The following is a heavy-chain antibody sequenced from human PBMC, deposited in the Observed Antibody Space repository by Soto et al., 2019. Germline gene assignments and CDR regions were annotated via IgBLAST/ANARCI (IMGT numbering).Heavy chain of an antibody. V-gene: IGHV3-43*01. CDR2: ISWDGGST. J-gene: IGHJ4*02. D-gene: IGHD3-9*01. CDR3: ARYPELKLRYFDWPPQ. CDR1: GFTFDDYT. Sequence: GGSLRLSCAASGFTFDDYTMHWVRQAPGKGLEWVSLISWDGGSTYYADSVKGRFTISRDNSKNSLYLQMNSLRAEDTAVYYCARYPELKLRYFDWPPQWGQGTLVTVSS.